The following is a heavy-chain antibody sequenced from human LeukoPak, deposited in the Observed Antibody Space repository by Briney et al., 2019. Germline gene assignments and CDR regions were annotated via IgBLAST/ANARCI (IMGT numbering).Heavy chain of an antibody. D-gene: IGHD3-10*01. CDR2: VFRTGTT. V-gene: IGHV4-39*02. CDR3: ARRVGFYGSGSLNYFDP. CDR1: GGSIASSSYY. J-gene: IGHJ5*01. Sequence: SETLSLTCSVSGGSIASSSYYWGWIRQPPGKGLEWIGSVFRTGTTYYSASLKSRVSISVDTSKNDFALKLASVTAADTAMYFCARRVGFYGSGSLNYFDPWGQGILVSVSS.